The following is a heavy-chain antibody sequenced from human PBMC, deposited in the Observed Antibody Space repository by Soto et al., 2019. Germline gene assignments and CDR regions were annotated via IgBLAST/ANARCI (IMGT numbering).Heavy chain of an antibody. CDR2: IYYTGST. V-gene: IGHV4-59*11. J-gene: IGHJ4*02. Sequence: QVHLQESGPGLVKPSETLSLTCTVSGGSINNHYWSWIRQPPGEGLEWIGYIYYTGSTNYNPSLKSRVTMSVXXXXXXXXXXXXXXXXXXXXXXXXARANWYSEYWGQGTLVTVSS. CDR1: GGSINNHY. CDR3: ARANWYSEY. D-gene: IGHD7-27*01.